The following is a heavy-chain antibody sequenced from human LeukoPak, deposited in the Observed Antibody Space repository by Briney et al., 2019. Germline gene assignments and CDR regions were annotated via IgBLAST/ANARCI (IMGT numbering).Heavy chain of an antibody. Sequence: SETLSLTCTVSGGSISSYYWSWMRQPPGKGLEWIGYIYYSGSTNYNPSLKIRVTISVDTSKNQFSLKLSSVTAADASVYYCARGGPYCSGGSCYPYFDYWGQGTLVTVSS. CDR2: IYYSGST. D-gene: IGHD2-15*01. V-gene: IGHV4-59*01. CDR3: ARGGPYCSGGSCYPYFDY. CDR1: GGSISSYY. J-gene: IGHJ4*02.